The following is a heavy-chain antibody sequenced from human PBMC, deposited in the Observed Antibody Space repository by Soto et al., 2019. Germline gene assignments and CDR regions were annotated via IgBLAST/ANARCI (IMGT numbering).Heavy chain of an antibody. Sequence: XGSLRLSCAASGFTLSSYSMSWVRQAPGKGLEWVSTISGSGGSTYYADSVKGRFTISRDNSKNTIYLQMNSMRAEDTAIYYCAKDPDIVATITVWGQGTLVTVPS. V-gene: IGHV3-23*01. CDR2: ISGSGGST. J-gene: IGHJ4*02. CDR1: GFTLSSYS. D-gene: IGHD5-12*01. CDR3: AKDPDIVATITV.